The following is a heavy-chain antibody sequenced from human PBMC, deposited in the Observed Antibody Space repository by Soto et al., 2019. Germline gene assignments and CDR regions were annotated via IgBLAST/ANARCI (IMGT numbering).Heavy chain of an antibody. Sequence: PGGSLRLSCAASGFTFSSYAMHWVRQAPGKGLEWVAVISYDGSNKYYADSVKGRFTISRDNSKNTLYPQMNSLRAEDTAVYYCARESMVRGVIEVAYYFDYWGQGTLVTVSS. V-gene: IGHV3-30-3*01. CDR3: ARESMVRGVIEVAYYFDY. J-gene: IGHJ4*02. CDR1: GFTFSSYA. CDR2: ISYDGSNK. D-gene: IGHD3-10*01.